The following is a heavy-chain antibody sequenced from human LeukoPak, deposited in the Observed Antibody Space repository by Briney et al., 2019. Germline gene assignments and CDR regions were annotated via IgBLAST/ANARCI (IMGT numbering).Heavy chain of an antibody. CDR2: ITTNYAK. Sequence: GGSLRLSCAASGFTLSGYGMSWARQAPGKGLEWVSYITTNYAKFYADSVRGRIAISRDNDKNSVYLQMNSLRDDDTAVYYCTRGRYQFLGPNDSWGQGSLVTVSS. D-gene: IGHD2/OR15-2a*01. V-gene: IGHV3-48*02. CDR3: TRGRYQFLGPNDS. CDR1: GFTLSGYG. J-gene: IGHJ4*02.